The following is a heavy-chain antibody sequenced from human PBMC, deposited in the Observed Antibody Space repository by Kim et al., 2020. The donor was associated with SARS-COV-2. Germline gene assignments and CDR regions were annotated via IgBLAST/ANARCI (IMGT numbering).Heavy chain of an antibody. D-gene: IGHD3-3*01. J-gene: IGHJ4*02. CDR3: ARVGRGITIFGVVIRGASDY. Sequence: RFTRSRDNAKNSLYLQMNSLRAEDTAVYYCARVGRGITIFGVVIRGASDYWGQGTLVTVSS. V-gene: IGHV3-48*03.